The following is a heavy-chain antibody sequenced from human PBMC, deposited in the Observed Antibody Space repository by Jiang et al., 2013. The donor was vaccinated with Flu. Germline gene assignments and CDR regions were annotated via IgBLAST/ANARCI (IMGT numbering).Heavy chain of an antibody. CDR2: IRTKISSYAT. J-gene: IGHJ6*02. V-gene: IGHV3-73*02. CDR3: TRAVVVTADYGMDV. CDR1: GFTFSGSA. Sequence: VQLVESGGGLVQPGGSLKLSCAASGFTFSGSAIHWVRQASGKGLEWVGRIRTKISSYATGYAASVEGRFTISRDDSRNTAYLQMNSLKIEDTAVYYCTRAVVVTADYGMDVWGQGTTVTVSS. D-gene: IGHD2-21*02.